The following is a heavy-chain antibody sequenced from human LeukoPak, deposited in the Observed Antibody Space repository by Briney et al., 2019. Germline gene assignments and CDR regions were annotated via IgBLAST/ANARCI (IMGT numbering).Heavy chain of an antibody. V-gene: IGHV4-39*02. D-gene: IGHD6-19*01. CDR1: GGSIASSSYY. Sequence: SETLSLTCSVSGGSIASSSYYWGWIRQPPGKGLEWIGSVFRTGTTYYSASLKSRVSISVDTSKNDFALKLASVTAADTAVYYCARDSSAWYFDYWGQGTLVTVSS. J-gene: IGHJ4*02. CDR2: VFRTGTT. CDR3: ARDSSAWYFDY.